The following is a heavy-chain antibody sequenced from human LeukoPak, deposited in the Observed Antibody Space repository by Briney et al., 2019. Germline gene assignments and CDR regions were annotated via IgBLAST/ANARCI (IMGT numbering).Heavy chain of an antibody. CDR1: GFTFSSYG. CDR3: ARDIYSSGSYYFDY. Sequence: GGSLRLSCAASGFTFSSYGMHWVRQAPGKGLEWVAVISYDGSNKYYADSVKGRFTISRDNSKNTLYLQMNSLRAEDTAVYYCARDIYSSGSYYFDYWGQGTLVTVSS. D-gene: IGHD6-19*01. CDR2: ISYDGSNK. V-gene: IGHV3-30*03. J-gene: IGHJ4*02.